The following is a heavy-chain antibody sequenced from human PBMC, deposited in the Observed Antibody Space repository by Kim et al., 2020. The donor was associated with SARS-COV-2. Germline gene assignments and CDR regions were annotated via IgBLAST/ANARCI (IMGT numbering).Heavy chain of an antibody. V-gene: IGHV4-59*01. CDR3: ARSRIAAAGNWFAP. Sequence: PSHKRLVTISVDTSQNQFSLKLSSVTAADTAVYYCARSRIAAAGNWFAPWGQGTLVTVSS. J-gene: IGHJ5*02. D-gene: IGHD6-13*01.